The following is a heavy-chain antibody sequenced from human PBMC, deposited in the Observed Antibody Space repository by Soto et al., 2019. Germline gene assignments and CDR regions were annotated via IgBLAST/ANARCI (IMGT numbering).Heavy chain of an antibody. D-gene: IGHD3-10*01. CDR3: TQRSFCAFHM. Sequence: GGSLRLSCVASGFSFSSFVMTWVRQTPGKGLEWVSSISGNGDSTFYADSVKGRFTVSRDNSMKMVFLQMNSLRDDDTAVYYCTQRSFCAFHMWGQGTKVTVSS. V-gene: IGHV3-23*01. J-gene: IGHJ3*02. CDR1: GFSFSSFV. CDR2: ISGNGDST.